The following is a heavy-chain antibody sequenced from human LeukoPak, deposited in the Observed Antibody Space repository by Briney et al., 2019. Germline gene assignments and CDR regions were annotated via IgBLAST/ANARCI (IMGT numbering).Heavy chain of an antibody. D-gene: IGHD4-23*01. V-gene: IGHV1-69*04. CDR2: IIPILGIA. CDR3: ARDFTYVGPDYGGNRDY. J-gene: IGHJ4*02. Sequence: GASVKVSCKASGYTFTSYGISWVRQAPGQGLEWMGRIIPILGIANYAQKFQGRVTNTADKSTSTAYMELSSLRSEDTAVYYCARDFTYVGPDYGGNRDYWGQGTLVTVSS. CDR1: GYTFTSYG.